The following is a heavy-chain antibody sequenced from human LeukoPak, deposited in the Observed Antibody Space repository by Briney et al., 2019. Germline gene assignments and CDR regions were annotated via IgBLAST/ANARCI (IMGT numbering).Heavy chain of an antibody. CDR1: GGTFSSYA. CDR3: ARAHSSSWYAGAYYFDY. Sequence: GASVKVSCKASGGTFSSYAISWVRQAPGQGLEWMGGIIPIFGTANYAQKFQGRVTITTDESTSTAYMELSSLRSEDTAVYYCARAHSSSWYAGAYYFDYWGQGTLVTVSS. J-gene: IGHJ4*02. V-gene: IGHV1-69*05. CDR2: IIPIFGTA. D-gene: IGHD6-13*01.